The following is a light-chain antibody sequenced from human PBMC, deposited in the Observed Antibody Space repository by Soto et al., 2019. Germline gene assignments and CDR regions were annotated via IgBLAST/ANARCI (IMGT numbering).Light chain of an antibody. Sequence: SVLTQPPSASGTPGQRITISCSGSSSNIGNDFVYWYQQLPGTAPKLLIYHDNQRPSGVPDRFSGSTSGTSASLVIGGLRSGDGADYCCSSWDDSLRGYVFGTATKLTVL. CDR2: HDN. V-gene: IGLV1-47*02. CDR3: SSWDDSLRGYV. J-gene: IGLJ1*01. CDR1: SSNIGNDF.